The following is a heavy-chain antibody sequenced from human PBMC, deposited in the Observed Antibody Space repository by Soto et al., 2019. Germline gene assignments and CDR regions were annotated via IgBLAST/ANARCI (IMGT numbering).Heavy chain of an antibody. CDR2: IIPIFGTA. CDR1: GGTFSSYA. J-gene: IGHJ3*02. CDR3: ARWSRVEFTFIVVGANGDAFDI. V-gene: IGHV1-69*06. D-gene: IGHD3-22*01. Sequence: SVKVSCKASGGTFSSYAISWVRQAPGQGLEWMGGIIPIFGTANYAQKFQGRVTITADKSTSTAYMELSSLRSEDTAVYYCARWSRVEFTFIVVGANGDAFDIWGQGTLVTVS.